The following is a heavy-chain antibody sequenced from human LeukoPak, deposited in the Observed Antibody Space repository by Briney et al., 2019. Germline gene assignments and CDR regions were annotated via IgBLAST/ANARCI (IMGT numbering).Heavy chain of an antibody. Sequence: RPSETLSLTCTVSGGSIRSSSYYWGWIRQPPGKGLEWIGSIYYSWNTYYNPSLKSRVTISADTSKNQFSLRLSSVTAADTAVYYCATLVGADPRSGVFDIWGQGTMVTVSS. D-gene: IGHD2-15*01. V-gene: IGHV4-39*01. CDR3: ATLVGADPRSGVFDI. J-gene: IGHJ3*02. CDR2: IYYSWNT. CDR1: GGSIRSSSYY.